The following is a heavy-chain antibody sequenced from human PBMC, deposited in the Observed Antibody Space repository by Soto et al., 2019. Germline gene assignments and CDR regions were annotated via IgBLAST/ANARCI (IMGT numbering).Heavy chain of an antibody. CDR1: GYTFTGYY. Sequence: ASVKVSCKASGYTFTGYYIHWVRQAPGQGLEWMGCINPNSGGTNYAQKFQGWVSMTRGTSSSTAYMELSGSDDTAVYYCARGNKAFYYDSSGNHRYFDYWGQGALVTVSS. J-gene: IGHJ4*02. CDR3: ARGNKAFYYDSSGNHRYFDY. V-gene: IGHV1-2*04. CDR2: INPNSGGT. D-gene: IGHD3-22*01.